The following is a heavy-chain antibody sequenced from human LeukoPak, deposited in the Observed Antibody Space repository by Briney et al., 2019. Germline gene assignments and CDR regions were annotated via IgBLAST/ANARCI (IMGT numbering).Heavy chain of an antibody. D-gene: IGHD6-19*01. CDR2: LYYSGST. Sequence: PSETLSLTGTGSGCSISSYYWSWLRPPPGKGLEWCGYLYYSGSTNYNSSLKRRVTISVDTPKNQFSLKLSSVTAADTAVYYCARSGDSSVWYGNWFDPWGQETRVTVSS. J-gene: IGHJ5*02. CDR1: GCSISSYY. V-gene: IGHV4-59*01. CDR3: ARSGDSSVWYGNWFDP.